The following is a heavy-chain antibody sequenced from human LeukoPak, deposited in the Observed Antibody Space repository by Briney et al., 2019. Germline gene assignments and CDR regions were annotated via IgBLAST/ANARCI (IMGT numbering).Heavy chain of an antibody. CDR2: IKQDGSEK. V-gene: IGHV3-7*01. D-gene: IGHD5-24*01. Sequence: GGSLRLSCAASGFAFSSYWMSWVRQAPGKGLEWVANIKQDGSEKYYVDSVKGRFTIFRDDARNSLYLQMNSLRVEDTAVYYCARGRDGHNRGDALDIWGQGTMVTVS. CDR3: ARGRDGHNRGDALDI. CDR1: GFAFSSYW. J-gene: IGHJ3*02.